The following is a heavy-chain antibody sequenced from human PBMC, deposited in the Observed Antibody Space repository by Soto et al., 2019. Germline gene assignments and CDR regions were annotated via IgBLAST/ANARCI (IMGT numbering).Heavy chain of an antibody. J-gene: IGHJ4*02. CDR2: ISSSGGNT. Sequence: GGSLRLSCAASGFTFSTYAMSWVRQAPGKGLEWVSAISSSGGNTYYADSVKGRFSISRDNSKNALYLHMNSLRAEDTAVYYCARSSSGWDFDCWGQGTLVTVSS. D-gene: IGHD6-19*01. CDR1: GFTFSTYA. CDR3: ARSSSGWDFDC. V-gene: IGHV3-23*01.